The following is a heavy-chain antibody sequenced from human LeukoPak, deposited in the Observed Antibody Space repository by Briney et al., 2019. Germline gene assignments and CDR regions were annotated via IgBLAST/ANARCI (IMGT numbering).Heavy chain of an antibody. V-gene: IGHV3-30*02. Sequence: GGSLRLSCAASAFTFSDYGMHWVRQAPGKGLEWVAFIRFDESNKYYADSVKGRFTISRDNSKNMVYLQMDSLRAEDTALYYCARDSGWLRYHDWGQGALVTVSS. D-gene: IGHD5-12*01. J-gene: IGHJ4*02. CDR3: ARDSGWLRYHD. CDR2: IRFDESNK. CDR1: AFTFSDYG.